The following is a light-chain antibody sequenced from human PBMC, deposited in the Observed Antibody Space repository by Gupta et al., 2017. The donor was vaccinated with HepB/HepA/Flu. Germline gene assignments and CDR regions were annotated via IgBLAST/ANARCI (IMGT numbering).Light chain of an antibody. CDR2: SNN. CDR3: AGWDDSLNGWV. J-gene: IGLJ3*02. Sequence: QSVLTQPPSASGTPGQRVTISCSGSSSNIGSNTVNWYQQLPGTAPKLLIYSNNQRPSGVPDRISGSKSGTSASLAISGLQSEDEADYYCAGWDDSLNGWVFGGGTKLTVL. CDR1: SSNIGSNT. V-gene: IGLV1-44*01.